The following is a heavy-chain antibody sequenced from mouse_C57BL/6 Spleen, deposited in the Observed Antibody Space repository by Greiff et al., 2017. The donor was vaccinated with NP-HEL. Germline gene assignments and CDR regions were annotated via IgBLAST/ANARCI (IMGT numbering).Heavy chain of an antibody. CDR1: GYAFSSYW. CDR3: AREITTVWYFDV. V-gene: IGHV1-80*01. D-gene: IGHD1-1*01. J-gene: IGHJ1*03. Sequence: VQLQQSGAELVKPGASVKISCKASGYAFSSYWMNWVKQRPGKGLEWIGQIYPGDGDTNYNGKFKGKATLTADKSSSTAYMQLSSLTSEDSAVYFCAREITTVWYFDVWGTGTTVTVSS. CDR2: IYPGDGDT.